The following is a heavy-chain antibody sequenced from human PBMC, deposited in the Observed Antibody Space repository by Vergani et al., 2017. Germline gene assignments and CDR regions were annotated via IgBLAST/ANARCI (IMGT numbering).Heavy chain of an antibody. J-gene: IGHJ5*02. V-gene: IGHV4-59*11. CDR2: LSTTGGA. Sequence: QVQLQESGLGLVKSSETLALTCSVSFDSIRNLYCNWIRQPPGKGLEWIGSLSTTGGATHASHNPSLKSRVSISVDTSKSQFSLRLTSVTAADSAIYYXAGDTHSWQRADRWGQGLLVSVSS. CDR1: FDSIRNLY. D-gene: IGHD6-13*01. CDR3: AGDTHSWQRADR.